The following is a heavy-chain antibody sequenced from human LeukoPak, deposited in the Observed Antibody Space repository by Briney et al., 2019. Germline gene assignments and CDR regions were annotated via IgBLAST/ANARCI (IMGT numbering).Heavy chain of an antibody. D-gene: IGHD3-10*02. J-gene: IGHJ6*04. Sequence: GGSLRLSCAASGFTFTDYYMSWIRQAPGKGLEWLSYISSGSTIYYADSVKGRFTISRDNAKNSLYLQMNSLRAEDTAVYYCAELGITMIGGVWGKGTTVTISS. CDR3: AELGITMIGGV. CDR1: GFTFTDYY. CDR2: ISSGSTI. V-gene: IGHV3-11*04.